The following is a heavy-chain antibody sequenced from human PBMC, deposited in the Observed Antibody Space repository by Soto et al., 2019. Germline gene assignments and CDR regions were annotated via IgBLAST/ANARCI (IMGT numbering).Heavy chain of an antibody. J-gene: IGHJ4*01. D-gene: IGHD6-13*01. Sequence: QVQLVESGGGVVQSGRSLRLSCAASGLTFSNYAMHWVRQAPGKGLEWVAVISYDGSNKYYADSVKGRFTISRDNSNNTLYLQMSSLRPEDTAVYYCAKEQHQLGFDYWGQGTLVTVSS. V-gene: IGHV3-30*18. CDR1: GLTFSNYA. CDR3: AKEQHQLGFDY. CDR2: ISYDGSNK.